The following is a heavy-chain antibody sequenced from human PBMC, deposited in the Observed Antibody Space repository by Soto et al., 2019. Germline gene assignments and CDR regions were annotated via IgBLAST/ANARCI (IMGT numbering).Heavy chain of an antibody. V-gene: IGHV1-18*01. CDR2: ISTKNGNT. D-gene: IGHD2-2*02. J-gene: IGHJ4*02. Sequence: QVQLVQSGADVKKPGASVKVSCKASGYTFSDYGISWVRQAPGQGLVWMGWISTKNGNTNFAQKFRGRVIMTTDTSLSTVYLELRSPKPADSAVYSCAREPPVIPPDYWGQGTLVTVYS. CDR3: AREPPVIPPDY. CDR1: GYTFSDYG.